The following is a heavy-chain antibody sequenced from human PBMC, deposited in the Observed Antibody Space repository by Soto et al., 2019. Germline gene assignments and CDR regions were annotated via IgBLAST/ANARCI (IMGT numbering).Heavy chain of an antibody. CDR3: ARGRTVRNYADDSSDYFYFFDY. J-gene: IGHJ4*02. V-gene: IGHV4-59*01. CDR1: GDSISTFY. Sequence: ASETLSLICTVSGDSISTFYWGWMRQSPGKELEWIGYVYYTGSTNYNPSLKSRVTISVDRSKNQFSLKLTSANAADTAVYYCARGRTVRNYADDSSDYFYFFDYWGQGTQVTVSS. CDR2: VYYTGST. D-gene: IGHD3-22*01.